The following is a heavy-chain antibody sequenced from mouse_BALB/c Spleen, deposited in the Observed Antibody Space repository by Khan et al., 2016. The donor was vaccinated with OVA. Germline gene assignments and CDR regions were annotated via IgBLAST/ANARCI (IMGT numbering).Heavy chain of an antibody. V-gene: IGHV1-80*01. CDR2: IYPGDGDT. Sequence: QVQLQQSGAGLVRPGASVKISCKASGYAFSSYWMNWVKQRPGQGLEWIGQIYPGDGDTNYNGKFKGKATLTEDKSSSTAYMQLRSLTSEDSAVYFCARKDYRYDWFAYWGQGTLVTVSA. J-gene: IGHJ3*01. CDR1: GYAFSSYW. CDR3: ARKDYRYDWFAY. D-gene: IGHD2-14*01.